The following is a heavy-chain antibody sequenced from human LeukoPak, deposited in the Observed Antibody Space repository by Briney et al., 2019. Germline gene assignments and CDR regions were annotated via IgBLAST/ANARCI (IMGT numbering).Heavy chain of an antibody. D-gene: IGHD5-12*01. CDR3: ARHVVRTRSGYDEQYYYYYYMDV. CDR1: GYSFTSYW. Sequence: GESLKISCKGSGYSFTSYWIGWVRQMPGKGLEWMGIIYPGDSDTRYSPSFQGQVTISADKSISTTYLQWSSLKASDTAMYYCARHVVRTRSGYDEQYYYYYYMDVWGKGTTVTISS. J-gene: IGHJ6*03. CDR2: IYPGDSDT. V-gene: IGHV5-51*01.